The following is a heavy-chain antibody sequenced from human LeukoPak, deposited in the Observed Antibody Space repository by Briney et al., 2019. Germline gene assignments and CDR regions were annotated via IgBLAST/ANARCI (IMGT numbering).Heavy chain of an antibody. V-gene: IGHV3-66*01. D-gene: IGHD3-10*01. CDR1: GFSVSTNY. Sequence: GGSLRLSCAASGFSVSTNYMTWVRQAPGKGLEWVSIIYSGGSTYYADSVRGRFIISRENSNNEVVLQMNSLRADDTALYYCARGKTSDDIIEDAFDLWGHGAMVTVSS. CDR2: IYSGGST. CDR3: ARGKTSDDIIEDAFDL. J-gene: IGHJ3*01.